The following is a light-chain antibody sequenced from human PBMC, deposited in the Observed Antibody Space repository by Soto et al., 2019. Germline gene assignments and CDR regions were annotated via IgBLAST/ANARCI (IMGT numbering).Light chain of an antibody. Sequence: QSALTQPASVSGSPGQSITISCTGTSSDIGAYDYVSWYQQYPGRVPKLIIHEVTNRPSGVSDRFSGSKSGNTASLTISGLQTEDEADYYCSSHAGSNAFYVFGTGTKVTV. CDR1: SSDIGAYDY. CDR3: SSHAGSNAFYV. CDR2: EVT. V-gene: IGLV2-14*01. J-gene: IGLJ1*01.